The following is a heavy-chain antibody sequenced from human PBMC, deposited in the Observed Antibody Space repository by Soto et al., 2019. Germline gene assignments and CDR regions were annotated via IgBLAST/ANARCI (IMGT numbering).Heavy chain of an antibody. CDR2: IDWDDDK. J-gene: IGHJ6*02. CDR3: VRMLATPYSGYDTRDYYYGMDV. Sequence: SVPTLVNPTQTLTLTCTFSGFSLSTSGMCVSWIRQPPGKALEWLALIDWDDDKYYSTSLKTRLTISKDTSKSQVVLTMTNMELVDTATYYCVRMLATPYSGYDTRDYYYGMDVWGQGTTVTVSS. D-gene: IGHD5-12*01. CDR1: GFSLSTSGMC. V-gene: IGHV2-70*01.